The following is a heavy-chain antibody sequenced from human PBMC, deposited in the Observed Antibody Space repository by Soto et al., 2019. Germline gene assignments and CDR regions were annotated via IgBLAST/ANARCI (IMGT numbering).Heavy chain of an antibody. V-gene: IGHV4-4*02. CDR1: GGSISSSNW. Sequence: SETLSLTCAVSGGSISSSNWWSWVRQPPGKGLEWIGEIYHSGSTNYNPSPKSRVTISVDKSKNQFSLKLSSVTAADTAVYYCARDRVWGDILTGLENYYYYGMDVWGQGTTVTVSS. J-gene: IGHJ6*02. CDR2: IYHSGST. D-gene: IGHD3-9*01. CDR3: ARDRVWGDILTGLENYYYYGMDV.